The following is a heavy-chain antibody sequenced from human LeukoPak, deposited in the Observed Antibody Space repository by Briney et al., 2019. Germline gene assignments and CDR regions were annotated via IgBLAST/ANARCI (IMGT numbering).Heavy chain of an antibody. CDR2: IYTSGST. Sequence: PSQTLSLTCTVSGGSISSGSYYWSWIRKPAGKGLEWIGRIYTSGSTNYNPSLKSRVTISVDTSKNQFSLKLSSVTAADTAVYYCARDSYIVEMATIRVKQSYYYYYMDVWGKGTTVTVSS. D-gene: IGHD5-24*01. V-gene: IGHV4-61*02. CDR1: GGSISSGSYY. CDR3: ARDSYIVEMATIRVKQSYYYYYMDV. J-gene: IGHJ6*03.